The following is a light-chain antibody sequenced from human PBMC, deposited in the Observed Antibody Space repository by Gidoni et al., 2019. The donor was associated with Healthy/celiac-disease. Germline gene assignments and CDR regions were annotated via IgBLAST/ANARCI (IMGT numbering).Light chain of an antibody. V-gene: IGKV3-11*01. CDR1: QSVSSY. CDR2: DAS. CDR3: QQRSNWPPLT. J-gene: IGKJ4*01. Sequence: EIALTQSPATLSLSPGERATLSCRASQSVSSYLAWYQQKPGQAPRLLIYDASSGSGTDFTLTISSLEPEDFAVYYCQQRSNWPPLTFGGGTKVEIK.